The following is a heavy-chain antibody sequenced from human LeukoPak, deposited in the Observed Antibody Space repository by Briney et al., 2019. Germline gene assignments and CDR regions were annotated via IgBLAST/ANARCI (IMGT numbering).Heavy chain of an antibody. V-gene: IGHV3-23*01. D-gene: IGHD3-10*01. CDR3: AKVGAMVRGVSKKYYYYYMDV. J-gene: IGHJ6*03. CDR2: VSPPGGGT. Sequence: GGSLRLSCGASGFTFSKHGMNWVRQAPGKGLEWLSGVSPPGGGTYYADSVKGRFTISRDNSKNTLYLQMNSLRAEDTAVYYCAKVGAMVRGVSKKYYYYYMDVWGKGTTVTISS. CDR1: GFTFSKHG.